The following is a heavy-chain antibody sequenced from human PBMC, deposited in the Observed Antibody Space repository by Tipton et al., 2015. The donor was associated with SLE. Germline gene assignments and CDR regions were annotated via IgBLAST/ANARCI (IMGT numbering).Heavy chain of an antibody. CDR2: ILYSGDT. CDR3: ARDDPDGDGGGIPGDY. CDR1: GFTFSSYS. Sequence: LRLSCATSGFTFSSYSMNWVRQAPGKGLEWIGNILYSGDTNYNPSLKSRVTISLDTSRKQFSLSLNSVTAADTAVYFCARDDPDGDGGGIPGDYWGQGTLVTVS. J-gene: IGHJ4*02. V-gene: IGHV4-59*01. D-gene: IGHD4-17*01.